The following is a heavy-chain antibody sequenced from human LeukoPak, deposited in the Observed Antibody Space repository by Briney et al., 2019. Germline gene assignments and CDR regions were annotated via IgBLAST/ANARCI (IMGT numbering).Heavy chain of an antibody. CDR3: ARDYYYDSSDAFDI. V-gene: IGHV1-18*01. CDR1: GYTFTSYG. D-gene: IGHD3-22*01. J-gene: IGHJ3*02. Sequence: ASVKVSCKASGYTFTSYGISWVRQAPGQGLEWMGWISAYNGNTNYAQKLQGRVTMTTDTSTSTAYMELRSLRSDDTAVYYCARDYYYDSSDAFDIWGQGTMVTVSS. CDR2: ISAYNGNT.